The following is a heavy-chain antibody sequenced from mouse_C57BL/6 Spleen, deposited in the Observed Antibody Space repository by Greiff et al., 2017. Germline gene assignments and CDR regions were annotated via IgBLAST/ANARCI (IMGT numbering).Heavy chain of an antibody. Sequence: EVQLQQSGAELVRPGASVKLSCTASGFNIKDYYMHWVKQRPEQGLEWIGRIDPEDGDTEYAPKFQGKATMTADTSSNTAYLQLSSLTSEDTAVYYCTTSRSGYAWFAYWGQGTLVTVSA. D-gene: IGHD3-2*02. V-gene: IGHV14-1*01. CDR3: TTSRSGYAWFAY. J-gene: IGHJ3*01. CDR1: GFNIKDYY. CDR2: IDPEDGDT.